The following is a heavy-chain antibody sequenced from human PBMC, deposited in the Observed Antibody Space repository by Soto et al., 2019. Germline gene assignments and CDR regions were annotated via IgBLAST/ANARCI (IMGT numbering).Heavy chain of an antibody. CDR1: GGTFSSYA. D-gene: IGHD3-3*01. V-gene: IGHV1-69*06. J-gene: IGHJ6*02. Sequence: SVKVSCKASGGTFSSYAISWVRQAPGQGLEWMGGIIPIFGTANYAQKFQGRVTITADKSTSTAYMELSSLRSEDTAVYYCARVATYYDFWSGYYARDYYYGMDVWGQGTTVTVSS. CDR2: IIPIFGTA. CDR3: ARVATYYDFWSGYYARDYYYGMDV.